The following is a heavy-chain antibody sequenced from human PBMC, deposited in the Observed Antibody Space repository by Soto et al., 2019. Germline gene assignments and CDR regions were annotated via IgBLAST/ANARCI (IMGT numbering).Heavy chain of an antibody. Sequence: ASVKVSCKASGYTFTSYGISWVRQAPGQGLEWMGWISAYNGNTNYAQKLQGRVTMTTDTSTSTAYMELRSLRSDDTAVYYCARAAQWLVSVYYYGMDVWGQGTTVTVSS. J-gene: IGHJ6*02. D-gene: IGHD6-19*01. CDR3: ARAAQWLVSVYYYGMDV. CDR1: GYTFTSYG. V-gene: IGHV1-18*04. CDR2: ISAYNGNT.